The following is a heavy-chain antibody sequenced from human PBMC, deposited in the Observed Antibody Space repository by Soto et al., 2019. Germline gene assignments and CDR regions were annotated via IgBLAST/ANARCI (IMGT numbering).Heavy chain of an antibody. CDR3: ANPDRSYCSGGSCYSLNY. CDR2: ISYDGSNK. Sequence: QVQLVESGGGVVQPGRSLRLSCAASGFTFSSYGMHWVRQAPGKGLEWVAVISYDGSNKYYADSVKGRFTISRDNSKNTLYLQMNSLRAVDTAVYYCANPDRSYCSGGSCYSLNYWGQGTLVTVSS. CDR1: GFTFSSYG. D-gene: IGHD2-15*01. V-gene: IGHV3-30*18. J-gene: IGHJ4*02.